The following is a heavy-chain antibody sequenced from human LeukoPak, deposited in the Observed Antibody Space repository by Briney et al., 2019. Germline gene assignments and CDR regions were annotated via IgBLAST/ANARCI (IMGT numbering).Heavy chain of an antibody. CDR3: IKSRGGSYSGIDY. D-gene: IGHD1-26*01. Sequence: ALPLSRLACRLTLRDYVMRELRPAAAKGLAGVGFIRGKGYGWTTENPASVKGRFTISRDDSKSIAYLQMNSLKTEDTAVYYCIKSRGGSYSGIDYWGQGTLVTVSS. J-gene: IGHJ4*02. V-gene: IGHV3-49*03. CDR2: IRGKGYGWTT. CDR1: RLTLRDYV.